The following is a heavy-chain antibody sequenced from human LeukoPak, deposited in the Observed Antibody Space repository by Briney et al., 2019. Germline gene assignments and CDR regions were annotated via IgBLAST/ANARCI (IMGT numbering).Heavy chain of an antibody. D-gene: IGHD6-19*01. Sequence: GASVKVSCKASGGTFSSYAFSWVRQAPGQGLEWMGGVIPMFGTANYAQKFQGRVTITADKSTSTAYMELSSLRSEDTAAYYCARNPGIAVAGAFDYWGQGTLVTVSS. V-gene: IGHV1-69*06. CDR2: VIPMFGTA. CDR1: GGTFSSYA. CDR3: ARNPGIAVAGAFDY. J-gene: IGHJ4*02.